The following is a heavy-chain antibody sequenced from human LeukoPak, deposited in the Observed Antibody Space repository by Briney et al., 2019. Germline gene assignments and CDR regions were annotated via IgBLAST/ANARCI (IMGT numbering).Heavy chain of an antibody. V-gene: IGHV4-39*07. Sequence: SETLSLTCTVSGGSITSSDYYWGWIRQPPGKGLEWFGSSHYSERAYYNLSLKSRVTISVDTSKNQFSLKLSSVTAADTAVYYCARDGTSGFFDYWGQGTLVTVSS. CDR2: SHYSERA. CDR1: GGSITSSDYY. D-gene: IGHD1-14*01. CDR3: ARDGTSGFFDY. J-gene: IGHJ4*02.